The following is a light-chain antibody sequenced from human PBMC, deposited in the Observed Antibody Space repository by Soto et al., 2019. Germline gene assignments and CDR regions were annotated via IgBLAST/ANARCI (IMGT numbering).Light chain of an antibody. CDR1: GSDVGGYNY. J-gene: IGLJ1*01. V-gene: IGLV2-14*01. Sequence: QSALTQPASVSGSPGQSITISCTGTGSDVGGYNYVSWYQQHPGKAPKLMIYDGSNRPSGVSNRFSGSKSGNTASLTISGLQAEDEADYYSSSYTSISLYVFGTGTKVTV. CDR2: DGS. CDR3: SSYTSISLYV.